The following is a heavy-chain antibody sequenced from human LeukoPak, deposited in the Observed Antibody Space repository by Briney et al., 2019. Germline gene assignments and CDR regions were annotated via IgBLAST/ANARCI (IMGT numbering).Heavy chain of an antibody. V-gene: IGHV3-23*01. Sequence: GGSLRLSCAASGFTFSSYAMSWVRQAPGKGLEWVSVISGSGGTTYSADSVRGRFTISRDNSKNTLYLQMNSLRAEDTAAYYCARERGNDGGNTNGYFDYWGQGTLVTVSS. CDR1: GFTFSSYA. D-gene: IGHD4-23*01. CDR2: ISGSGGTT. CDR3: ARERGNDGGNTNGYFDY. J-gene: IGHJ4*02.